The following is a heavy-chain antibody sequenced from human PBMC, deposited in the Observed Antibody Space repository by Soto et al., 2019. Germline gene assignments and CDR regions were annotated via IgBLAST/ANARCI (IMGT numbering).Heavy chain of an antibody. V-gene: IGHV3-53*01. CDR2: IYSGGST. J-gene: IGHJ4*02. Sequence: HPGGSLRLSCAASGFTVSSNYMSWVRQAPGKGLEWVSVIYSGGSTYYADSVKGRFTISRDNSKNTLYLQMNSLRAEDTAVYYCARASPHGHHYYDYSLPLDYWGQGTLVTVSS. CDR1: GFTVSSNY. D-gene: IGHD3-22*01. CDR3: ARASPHGHHYYDYSLPLDY.